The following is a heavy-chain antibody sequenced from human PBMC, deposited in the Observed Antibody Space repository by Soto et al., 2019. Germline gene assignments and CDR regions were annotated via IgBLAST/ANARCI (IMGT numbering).Heavy chain of an antibody. CDR1: GGSISSYY. D-gene: IGHD3-9*01. J-gene: IGHJ2*01. CDR3: ARHVPYYDILTGYENNWYFDL. Sequence: SETLCLTCTVSGGSISSYYWSWIRQPPGKGLEWIGYIYYSGSTNYNPSLKSRVTISVDTSKNQFSLKLSSVTAADTAVYYCARHVPYYDILTGYENNWYFDLWGRGTLVT. V-gene: IGHV4-59*08. CDR2: IYYSGST.